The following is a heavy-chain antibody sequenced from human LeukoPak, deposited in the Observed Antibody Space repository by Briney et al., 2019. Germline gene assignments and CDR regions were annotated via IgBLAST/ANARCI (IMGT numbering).Heavy chain of an antibody. CDR1: GGSISSSSYY. CDR2: IYYSGTT. V-gene: IGHV4-39*07. J-gene: IGHJ6*02. Sequence: PSETLSLTCTVSGGSISSSSYYWGWIRQPPGKGLEWIGSIYYSGTTYYNPSLKSRVTISVDTSKNQFSLKLSSVTAADTAVYYCAARPSQPRVLLWFGELFDYYYGMDVWGQGTTVTVSS. CDR3: AARPSQPRVLLWFGELFDYYYGMDV. D-gene: IGHD3-10*01.